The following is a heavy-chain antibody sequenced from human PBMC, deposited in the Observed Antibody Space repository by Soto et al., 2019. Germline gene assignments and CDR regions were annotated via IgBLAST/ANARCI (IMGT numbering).Heavy chain of an antibody. J-gene: IGHJ3*02. CDR3: ARDELRFLEWLFAFDI. CDR1: GGSISSGDYY. CDR2: IYYSGST. D-gene: IGHD3-3*01. Sequence: SETLSLTCTVSGGSISSGDYYWSWIRQPPGKGLELIGYIYYSGSTHYNPSLKSRVTISVDTSKNQFSLKLSSVTAADTAVYYCARDELRFLEWLFAFDIWGQGTMVTVSS. V-gene: IGHV4-30-4*01.